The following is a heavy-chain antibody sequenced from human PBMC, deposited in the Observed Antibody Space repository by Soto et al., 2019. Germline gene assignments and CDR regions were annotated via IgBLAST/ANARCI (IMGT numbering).Heavy chain of an antibody. CDR1: GGSISSSNW. J-gene: IGHJ4*02. D-gene: IGHD3-22*01. CDR2: IYHSGST. V-gene: IGHV4-4*02. CDR3: ARDIYGSSDYYEI. Sequence: SETLSLTCAVSGGSISSSNWWSWVRQPPGKGLEWIGEIYHSGSTNYNPSLKSRVTISVDKSKNQFSLKLSSVTAADTAVYYCARDIYGSSDYYEIWGQGTLVTVSS.